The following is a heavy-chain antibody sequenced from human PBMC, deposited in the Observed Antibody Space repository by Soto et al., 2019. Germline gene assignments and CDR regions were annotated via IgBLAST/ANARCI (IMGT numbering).Heavy chain of an antibody. CDR1: GFTFSSYG. D-gene: IGHD2-2*01. J-gene: IGHJ4*02. CDR2: ISYDGSNK. Sequence: GGSLRLSCAASGFTFSSYGMHWVRQAPGKGLEWVAVISYDGSNKYYADSVKGRFTISRDNSKNTLYLQMNSLRAEDTAVYYCAKDFFPLSSSLLDYWGQGTLVTVSS. V-gene: IGHV3-30*18. CDR3: AKDFFPLSSSLLDY.